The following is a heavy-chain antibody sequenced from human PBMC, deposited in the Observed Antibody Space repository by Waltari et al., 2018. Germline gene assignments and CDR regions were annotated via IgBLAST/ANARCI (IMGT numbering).Heavy chain of an antibody. CDR3: VRDEPGDGLDY. J-gene: IGHJ4*02. CDR1: DFTLRTYW. D-gene: IGHD7-27*01. Sequence: EVQLEESRGALVQPGGSLRLSCATSDFTLRTYWMHWVRQPPGKGLMWVAHIESDESRTTYAESVKGRFTISRDNAKNTVYLQMNSLRDEDTAVYYCVRDEPGDGLDYWGQGTLVTVSS. V-gene: IGHV3-74*03. CDR2: IESDESRT.